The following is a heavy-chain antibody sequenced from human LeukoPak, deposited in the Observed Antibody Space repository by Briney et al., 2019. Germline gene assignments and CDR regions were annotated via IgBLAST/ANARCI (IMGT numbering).Heavy chain of an antibody. D-gene: IGHD3-16*02. J-gene: IGHJ3*02. CDR2: IYYSGST. CDR1: GGSISSSSYY. CDR3: ASHGARGYYDYVWGSYRHDAFDI. V-gene: IGHV4-39*01. Sequence: PSETLFLTCTVSGGSISSSSYYWGWIRQPPGKGLEWIGSIYYSGSTYYNPSLKSRVTISVDTSKNQFSLKLSSVTAADTAVYYCASHGARGYYDYVWGSYRHDAFDIWGQGTMVTVSS.